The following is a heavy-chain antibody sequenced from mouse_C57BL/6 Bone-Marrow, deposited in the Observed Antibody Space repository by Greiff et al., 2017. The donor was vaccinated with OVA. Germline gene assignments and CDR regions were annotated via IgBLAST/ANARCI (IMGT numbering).Heavy chain of an antibody. J-gene: IGHJ1*03. CDR3: SLYSNRYFDV. V-gene: IGHV1-61*01. Sequence: QVHVKQPGAELVRPGSSVKLSCKASGYTFTSYWMDWVKQRPGQGLEWIGNIYPSDSETHYNQKFKDKATLTVDKSSSTAYLQLSSLTSEDSAVYYCSLYSNRYFDVWGTGTTVTVSS. D-gene: IGHD2-5*01. CDR2: IYPSDSET. CDR1: GYTFTSYW.